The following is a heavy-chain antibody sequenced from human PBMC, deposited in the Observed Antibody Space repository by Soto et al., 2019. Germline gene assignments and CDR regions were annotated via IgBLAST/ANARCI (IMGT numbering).Heavy chain of an antibody. CDR3: ARGRSTSCNNWFDP. Sequence: KPGGSLRLSCAASGFTFSSYSINWVRQAPGKGLEWVSSISSSSSYIYYADSVKGRFTISRDNAKNSLYLQMNSLRAEDTAVYYCARGRSTSCNNWFDPWGQGTLVTVSS. V-gene: IGHV3-21*01. J-gene: IGHJ5*02. CDR2: ISSSSSYI. D-gene: IGHD2-2*01. CDR1: GFTFSSYS.